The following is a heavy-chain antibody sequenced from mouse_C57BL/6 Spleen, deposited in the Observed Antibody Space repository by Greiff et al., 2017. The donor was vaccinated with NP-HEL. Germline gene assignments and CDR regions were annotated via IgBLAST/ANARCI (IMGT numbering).Heavy chain of an antibody. V-gene: IGHV1-78*01. J-gene: IGHJ3*01. CDR3: ARGGDSSGYWFAY. CDR2: IYPRDGST. CDR1: GYTFTDHT. Sequence: VQLQQSDAELVKPGASVKISCKVSGYTFTDHTIHWMKQRPEQGLEWIGYIYPRDGSTKYNEKFKGKATLTADKSSSTAYMQLNSLQSEDSAVYFCARGGDSSGYWFAYWGQGTLVTVSA. D-gene: IGHD3-2*02.